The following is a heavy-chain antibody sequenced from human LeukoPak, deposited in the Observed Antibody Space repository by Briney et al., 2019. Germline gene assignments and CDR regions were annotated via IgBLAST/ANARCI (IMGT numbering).Heavy chain of an antibody. CDR1: GFTFSSYA. Sequence: GGSLRLSCAASGFTFSSYAMHWVRQAPGKGLEWVAVISYDGSNKYYADSVKGRFTISRDNSKNTLYLQMNSLRAEDTAVYYCARGYPITMIVVYGMDVWGQGTTVTVSS. D-gene: IGHD3-22*01. CDR3: ARGYPITMIVVYGMDV. V-gene: IGHV3-30-3*01. CDR2: ISYDGSNK. J-gene: IGHJ6*02.